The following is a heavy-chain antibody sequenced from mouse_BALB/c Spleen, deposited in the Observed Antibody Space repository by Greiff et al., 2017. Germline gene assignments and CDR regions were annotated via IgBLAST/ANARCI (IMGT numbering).Heavy chain of an antibody. CDR2: IRLKSNNYAT. Sequence: EVKLQESGGGLVQPGGSMKLSCVASGFTFSNYWMNWVRQSPEKGLEWVAEIRLKSNNYATHYAESVKGRFTISRDDSKSSVYLQMNNLRAEDTGIYYCTRHYYGSNFDYWGQGTTLTVSS. CDR3: TRHYYGSNFDY. CDR1: GFTFSNYW. V-gene: IGHV6-6*02. D-gene: IGHD1-1*01. J-gene: IGHJ2*01.